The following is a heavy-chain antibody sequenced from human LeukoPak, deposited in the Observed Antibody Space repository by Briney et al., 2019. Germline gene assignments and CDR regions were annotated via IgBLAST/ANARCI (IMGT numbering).Heavy chain of an antibody. CDR2: IKQDGSEK. J-gene: IGHJ6*02. V-gene: IGHV3-7*03. Sequence: SGGSLRLSCAASVFTFSSYWMSWVRQAPWKGLEWVANIKQDGSEKYYVDSVKGRFTISRDNAKNSLFLQMNSLRAEDTAVYYCASVHYYGMEVWGQGTTVTVSS. D-gene: IGHD2-8*01. CDR3: ASVHYYGMEV. CDR1: VFTFSSYW.